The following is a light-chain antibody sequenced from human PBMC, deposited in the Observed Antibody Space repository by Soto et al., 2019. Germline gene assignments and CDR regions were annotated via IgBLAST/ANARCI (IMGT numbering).Light chain of an antibody. J-gene: IGLJ2*01. CDR2: EGS. V-gene: IGLV2-23*01. Sequence: QSALTQPASVSGSPGQSITISCTGTSSDVGSYNLVSWYQQHPGKAPKLMLYEGSKRHSGVSNRFSGSKSGKTASLTIAGLQAEDEADYYCCSYAGSSTPVVGGGTKLTVL. CDR1: SSDVGSYNL. CDR3: CSYAGSSTPV.